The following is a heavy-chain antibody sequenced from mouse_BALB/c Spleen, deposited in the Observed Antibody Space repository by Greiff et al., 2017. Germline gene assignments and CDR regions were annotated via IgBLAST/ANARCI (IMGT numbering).Heavy chain of an antibody. V-gene: IGHV1-63*02. CDR2: IYPGGGYT. Sequence: VQLQQSGAELVRPGTSVKISCKASGYTFTNYWLGWVKQRPGHGLEWIGDIYPGGGYTNYNEKFKGKATLTADTSSSTAYMQLSSLTSEDSAVYFCARREDGDAMDYWGQGTSVTVSS. J-gene: IGHJ4*01. CDR3: ARREDGDAMDY. CDR1: GYTFTNYW.